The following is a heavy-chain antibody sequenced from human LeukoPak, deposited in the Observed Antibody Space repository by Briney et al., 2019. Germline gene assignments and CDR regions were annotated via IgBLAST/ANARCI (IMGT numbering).Heavy chain of an antibody. CDR3: ARGPRITLVRGGQWYYYMDV. V-gene: IGHV1-8*03. CDR1: GYTFTSYD. CDR2: MNPNSGNT. D-gene: IGHD3-10*01. Sequence: ASVKVSCKASGYTFTSYDINWVRQATGQGLEWMGWMNPNSGNTGYAQKFQGRVTITRNTSISTAYMELSSLRSEDTAVYYCARGPRITLVRGGQWYYYMDVWGKGTTVTISS. J-gene: IGHJ6*03.